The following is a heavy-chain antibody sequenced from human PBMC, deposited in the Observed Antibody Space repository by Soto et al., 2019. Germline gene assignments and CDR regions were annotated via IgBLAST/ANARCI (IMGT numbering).Heavy chain of an antibody. CDR1: GFTFSSYA. D-gene: IGHD6-6*01. CDR2: ISYDGSNK. J-gene: IGHJ4*02. V-gene: IGHV3-30-3*01. CDR3: ARDQGSSSSNYYFDY. Sequence: GGSLRLSCAASGFTFSSYAMHWVRQAPGKGLEWVAVISYDGSNKYCADSVKGRFTISRDNSKNTLYLQMNSLRAEDTAVYYCARDQGSSSSNYYFDYWGQGTLVTVSS.